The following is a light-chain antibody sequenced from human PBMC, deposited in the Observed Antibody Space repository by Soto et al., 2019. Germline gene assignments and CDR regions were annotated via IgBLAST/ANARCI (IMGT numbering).Light chain of an antibody. CDR1: SSDVGGYNY. CDR2: GVN. V-gene: IGLV2-14*01. J-gene: IGLJ2*01. CDR3: TSYATTTTVL. Sequence: QSVLTQPASVSGSPGQSITISCTGTSSDVGGYNYVSWYQQHPGKAPKLIIFGVNNRPSGVSNRFSGSKSGNTASLTISGLQAEDEADYYCTSYATTTTVLFGGGTKLTVL.